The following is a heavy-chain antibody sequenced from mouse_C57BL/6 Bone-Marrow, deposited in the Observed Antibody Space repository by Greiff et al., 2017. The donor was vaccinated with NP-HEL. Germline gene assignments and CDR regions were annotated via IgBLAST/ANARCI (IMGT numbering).Heavy chain of an antibody. CDR3: TSPYYGSSYAMDY. CDR2: IDPETGGT. V-gene: IGHV1-15*01. J-gene: IGHJ4*01. CDR1: GYTFTDYE. D-gene: IGHD1-1*01. Sequence: VQLQESGAELVRPGASVTLSCKASGYTFTDYEMHWVKQTPVHGLEWIGAIDPETGGTAYNQKFKGKAILTADKSSSTAYMELRSLTSEDSAVYYCTSPYYGSSYAMDYWGQGTSVTVSS.